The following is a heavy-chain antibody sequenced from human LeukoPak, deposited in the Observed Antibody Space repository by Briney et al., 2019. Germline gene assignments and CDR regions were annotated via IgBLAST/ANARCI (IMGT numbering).Heavy chain of an antibody. CDR3: AKEKTPKPLHFDY. V-gene: IGHV3-21*04. Sequence: PGGSLRLSCAASGFTFSSYSMNWVRQAPGKGLEWVSSISSSSSYIYYADSVKGRFTISRDNSNNTLYLQMNSLRAEDTAVYYCAKEKTPKPLHFDYWGQGTLVTVSS. J-gene: IGHJ4*02. CDR2: ISSSSSYI. CDR1: GFTFSSYS.